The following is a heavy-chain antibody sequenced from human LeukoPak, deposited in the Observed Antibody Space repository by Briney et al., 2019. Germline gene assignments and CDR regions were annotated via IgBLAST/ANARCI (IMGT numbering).Heavy chain of an antibody. J-gene: IGHJ4*02. CDR1: GFTLSSYA. Sequence: GGSLGLSCAVSGFTLSSYAMSWVRQAPGKGLEWVSGISGSGANIYYADSVKGRFTISRDNFKNTLYLQMNSLRAEDTAVYYCAKVLSIAVADDYWGQGTLVTVSS. D-gene: IGHD6-19*01. CDR2: ISGSGANI. CDR3: AKVLSIAVADDY. V-gene: IGHV3-23*01.